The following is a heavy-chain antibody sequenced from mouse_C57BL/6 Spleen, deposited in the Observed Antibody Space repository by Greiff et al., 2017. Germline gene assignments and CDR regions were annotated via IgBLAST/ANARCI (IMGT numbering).Heavy chain of an antibody. CDR1: GYTFTDYE. CDR3: TRGGGYPGGFAY. CDR2: IDPETGGT. V-gene: IGHV1-15*01. J-gene: IGHJ3*01. Sequence: QVQLQQSGAELVRPGASVTLSCKASGYTFTDYEMHWVKQTPVHGLEWIGAIDPETGGTAYNQKFKGKAILTADKSSSTAYMELRSLTSEDSAVYYCTRGGGYPGGFAYWGQGTLVTVSA. D-gene: IGHD3-1*01.